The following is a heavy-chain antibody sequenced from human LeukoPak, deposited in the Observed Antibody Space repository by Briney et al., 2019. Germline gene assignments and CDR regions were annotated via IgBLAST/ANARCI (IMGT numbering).Heavy chain of an antibody. Sequence: SQTLSLTCAISGDSVSSNSAAWNWIRQSPSRGLEWLGRTYYRSKWYNEYAVSVKSRTSIYADTSKNQFSLQLNSVTPEDTAVYYCTRDIDAGSDCWGQGTLVTVSS. D-gene: IGHD6-13*01. J-gene: IGHJ4*02. V-gene: IGHV6-1*01. CDR2: TYYRSKWYN. CDR3: TRDIDAGSDC. CDR1: GDSVSSNSAA.